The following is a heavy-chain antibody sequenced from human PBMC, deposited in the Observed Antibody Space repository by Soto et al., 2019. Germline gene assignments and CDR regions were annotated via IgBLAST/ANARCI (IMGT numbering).Heavy chain of an antibody. CDR1: GYNFSGYW. V-gene: IGHV5-51*01. J-gene: IGHJ4*02. D-gene: IGHD3-3*01. CDR3: ARGGVSTRTFDY. Sequence: PGESLTSSCKCSGYNFSGYWIAWVRQMPGKGLELMGIIYPSDSDTRYRPSFQGQVTISADKSISSAYLQWSSLRASDTAMYYCARGGVSTRTFDYWGQGTPVTVSS. CDR2: IYPSDSDT.